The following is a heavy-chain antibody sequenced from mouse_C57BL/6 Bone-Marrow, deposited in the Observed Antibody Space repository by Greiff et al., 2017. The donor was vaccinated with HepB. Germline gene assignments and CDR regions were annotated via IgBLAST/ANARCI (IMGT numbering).Heavy chain of an antibody. CDR2: IYPGSGST. V-gene: IGHV1-55*01. J-gene: IGHJ3*01. D-gene: IGHD4-1*01. Sequence: QVQLKQPGAELVKPGASVKMSCKASGYTFTSYWITWVKQRPGQGLEWIGDIYPGSGSTNYNEKFKSKATLTVYTSSSTADMQLSSLTSEDSAVYYRARGGLTGTLFAYWGQGTLVTVSA. CDR3: ARGGLTGTLFAY. CDR1: GYTFTSYW.